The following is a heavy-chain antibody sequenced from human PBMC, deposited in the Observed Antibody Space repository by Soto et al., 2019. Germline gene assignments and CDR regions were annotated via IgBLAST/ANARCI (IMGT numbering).Heavy chain of an antibody. V-gene: IGHV3-23*01. J-gene: IGHJ4*02. CDR1: GFTFSSYA. D-gene: IGHD3-22*01. CDR3: AKDRPYDSSGYGYFDY. CDR2: ISGSGGST. Sequence: EVQLLESGGGLVQPGGSLRLSCAASGFTFSSYAMSWVRQAPGKGLEWVSAISGSGGSTYYADSVKGRFTISRDNSKNTLYLQMNSLRAEDTAVYYCAKDRPYDSSGYGYFDYWGQGTLVTVSS.